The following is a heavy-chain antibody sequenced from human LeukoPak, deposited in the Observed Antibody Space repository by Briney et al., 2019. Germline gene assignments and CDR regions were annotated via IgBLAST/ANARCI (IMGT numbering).Heavy chain of an antibody. Sequence: SETLSLTCTVSGGSISSSSYYWGWIRQPPGKGLEWIGSIYYSGSTYYNPSLKSRVTISVDTSKNQFSLKLSSVTAADTAVYYCARAKYYYGSGSYYNGFDYWGQGTLVTVSS. CDR2: IYYSGST. CDR3: ARAKYYYGSGSYYNGFDY. V-gene: IGHV4-39*07. CDR1: GGSISSSSYY. J-gene: IGHJ4*02. D-gene: IGHD3-10*01.